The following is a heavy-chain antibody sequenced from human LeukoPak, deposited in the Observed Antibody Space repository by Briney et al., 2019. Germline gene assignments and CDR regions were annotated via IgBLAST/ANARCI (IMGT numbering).Heavy chain of an antibody. CDR1: GFTFSSYA. D-gene: IGHD4/OR15-4a*01. CDR2: ISGSGGST. V-gene: IGHV3-23*01. J-gene: IGHJ4*02. CDR3: AKDGAKGFYPYYFDY. Sequence: PGGSLRLSCAASGFTFSSYAMSWVRQAPGKGLEWVSAISGSGGSTYYADSVEGRFTISRDNSKNTLYLQMNSLRAEDTAVYYCAKDGAKGFYPYYFDYWGQGTLVTVSS.